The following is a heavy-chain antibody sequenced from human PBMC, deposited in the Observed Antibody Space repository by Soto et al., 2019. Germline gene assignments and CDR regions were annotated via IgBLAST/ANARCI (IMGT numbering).Heavy chain of an antibody. D-gene: IGHD2-2*01. CDR1: GYTFTSYA. J-gene: IGHJ3*02. V-gene: IGHV1-3*01. CDR3: ARSSTPEDIVVVPAASNDAFDI. CDR2: INAGNGNT. Sequence: ASVKVSCKASGYTFTSYAMHWVRQAPGQRLEWMGWINAGNGNTKYSQKLQGRVTITRDTSASTAYMELSSLRSEDTAVYYCARSSTPEDIVVVPAASNDAFDIWGQGTMVTVSS.